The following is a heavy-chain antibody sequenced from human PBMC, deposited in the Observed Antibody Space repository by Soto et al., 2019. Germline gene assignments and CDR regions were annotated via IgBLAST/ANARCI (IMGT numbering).Heavy chain of an antibody. CDR2: ISGGGDTT. CDR3: ARDRDWAFDY. J-gene: IGHJ4*02. V-gene: IGHV3-23*01. Sequence: PGGSLRLSCAASGFTFSSYGISWIRLSPGKGLEWVSVISGGGDTTYYTPSVKGRFTISRDNAKNSLYLQMNSLRAEDTAVYYCARDRDWAFDYWGRGTLVTVSS. D-gene: IGHD3-9*01. CDR1: GFTFSSYG.